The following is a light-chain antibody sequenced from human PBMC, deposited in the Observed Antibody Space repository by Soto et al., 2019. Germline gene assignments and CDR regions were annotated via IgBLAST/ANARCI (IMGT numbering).Light chain of an antibody. J-gene: IGLJ3*02. V-gene: IGLV4-69*01. CDR2: LNSDGSH. Sequence: QSVLTQSPSASDSLGASVKLTCTLSSGHSSYAIAWHQQQPEKGPRYLMNLNSDGSHSKGDGIPDRFSGSSSGAERYLTISSLQSEDEADYYCQTWGTGIRVFGGGTKLTVL. CDR3: QTWGTGIRV. CDR1: SGHSSYA.